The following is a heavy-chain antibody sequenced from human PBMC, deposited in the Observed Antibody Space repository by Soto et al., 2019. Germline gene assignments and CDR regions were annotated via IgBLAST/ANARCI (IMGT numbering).Heavy chain of an antibody. D-gene: IGHD1-26*01. Sequence: PSETLSLTCTVSGGSISSYYWSWIRQPPGKGLERIGYIYYSGSTNYNPSLKSRVTISVDTSKNQFSVKVSSVTATDTAVYYCARSVGDYYYGMDVWGQGTTVTVSS. CDR2: IYYSGST. CDR1: GGSISSYY. V-gene: IGHV4-59*08. J-gene: IGHJ6*02. CDR3: ARSVGDYYYGMDV.